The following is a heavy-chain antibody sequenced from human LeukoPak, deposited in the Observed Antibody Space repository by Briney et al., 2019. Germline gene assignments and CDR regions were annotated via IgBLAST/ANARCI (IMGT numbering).Heavy chain of an antibody. CDR3: AREGDGYKRGDWYFDL. V-gene: IGHV1-2*06. CDR2: INPDSGGT. J-gene: IGHJ2*01. CDR1: GYTFTGYY. Sequence: ASVKVSCKASGYTFTGYYMHWVRQAPGQGLEWMGRINPDSGGTNYAQKFQGRVTMTRDTSISTAYMELSRLRSDDAAVYYCAREGDGYKRGDWYFDLWGRGTLVTVSS. D-gene: IGHD5-24*01.